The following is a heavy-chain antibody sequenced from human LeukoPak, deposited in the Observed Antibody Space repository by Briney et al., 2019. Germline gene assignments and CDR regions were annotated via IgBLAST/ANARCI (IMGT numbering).Heavy chain of an antibody. CDR3: ARDLGGIAAAGFDY. J-gene: IGHJ4*02. V-gene: IGHV4-59*01. D-gene: IGHD6-13*01. CDR1: GGSISSYY. CDR2: IYYSGST. Sequence: PSETLSLTCTVSGGSISSYYWSWIRQPPGKGLEWIGYIYYSGSTNYNPSLKSRVTISVDTSKNQFSLKLSSVTAADTAVYYCARDLGGIAAAGFDYWGQGTLVTVSS.